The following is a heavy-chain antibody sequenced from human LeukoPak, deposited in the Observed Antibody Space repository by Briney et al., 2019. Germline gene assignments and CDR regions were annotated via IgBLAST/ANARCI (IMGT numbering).Heavy chain of an antibody. CDR3: ARGDDSGYYDYFDY. CDR1: GFTVDSNY. V-gene: IGHV3-53*01. CDR2: IYTGGNT. Sequence: GGSLRLSYAASGFTVDSNYLSWVRQAPGKGLEWVSTIYTGGNTYYAASVKGRFTISRDFSKNTVFLHMNSLRAEDTAMYYCARGDDSGYYDYFDYWGQGALVTVSS. J-gene: IGHJ4*02. D-gene: IGHD3-22*01.